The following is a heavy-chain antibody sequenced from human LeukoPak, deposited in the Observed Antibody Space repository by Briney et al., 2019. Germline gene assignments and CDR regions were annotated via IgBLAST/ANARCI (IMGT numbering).Heavy chain of an antibody. CDR1: GFTFSSYA. D-gene: IGHD3-22*01. V-gene: IGHV3-30*04. J-gene: IGHJ6*03. CDR3: ARDYYDSGGYYPYYYMDV. Sequence: GGSLRLSCAASGFTFSSYAMHWVRQAPGKGLEWVAVISYDGSNKYYADSVKGRFTISRDNSKNTLYLQMNSLRAEDTAVYYCARDYYDSGGYYPYYYMDVWGKGTTVTVSS. CDR2: ISYDGSNK.